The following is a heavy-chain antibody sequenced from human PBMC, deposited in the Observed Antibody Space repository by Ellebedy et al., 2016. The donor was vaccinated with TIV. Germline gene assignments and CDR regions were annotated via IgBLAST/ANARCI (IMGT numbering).Heavy chain of an antibody. CDR1: GFTFSNYA. CDR2: ITGIGTST. Sequence: GGSLRLXXAASGFTFSNYAMSWVRQAPGKGLEWVSAITGIGTSTYYADSVEGRFTISRDNSKNTLSLQMNSLRADDTAIYYCAKPMGPGGRFDAFDIWGQGTLVTVSS. J-gene: IGHJ3*02. V-gene: IGHV3-23*01. D-gene: IGHD3-16*01. CDR3: AKPMGPGGRFDAFDI.